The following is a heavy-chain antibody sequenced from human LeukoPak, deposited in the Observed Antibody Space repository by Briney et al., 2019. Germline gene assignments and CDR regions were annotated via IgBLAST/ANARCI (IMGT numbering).Heavy chain of an antibody. D-gene: IGHD3-22*01. V-gene: IGHV3-30*01. J-gene: IGHJ4*02. CDR1: GFTSSSYA. CDR2: ISYDGSNK. CDR3: ARGSAYYYHSSGYSPFDY. Sequence: GGSLRLSCAASGFTSSSYAMHWVRQAPGKGLEWVAVISYDGSNKYYADSVKGRFAISRDDSKNALYLQMNSLRAEDTAVYYCARGSAYYYHSSGYSPFDYWGQGTLVTVSS.